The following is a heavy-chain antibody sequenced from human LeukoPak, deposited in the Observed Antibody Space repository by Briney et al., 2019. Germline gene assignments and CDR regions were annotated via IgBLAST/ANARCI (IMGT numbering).Heavy chain of an antibody. J-gene: IGHJ4*02. Sequence: PSQTLSLTCTVSGGSISSGTYYWNWIRQPAGKGLEWIGRIHTSGSTNYNPSLKSRVTISVDTSKNQFSLNLSSVTAADTAVYYCARDMNYDFWSGNYYFDYWGQGTQVTVSS. D-gene: IGHD3-3*01. V-gene: IGHV4-61*02. CDR2: IHTSGST. CDR1: GGSISSGTYY. CDR3: ARDMNYDFWSGNYYFDY.